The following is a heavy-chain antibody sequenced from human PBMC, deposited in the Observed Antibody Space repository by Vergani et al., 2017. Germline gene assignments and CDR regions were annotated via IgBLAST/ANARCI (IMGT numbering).Heavy chain of an antibody. CDR2: LCPSGST. CDR3: ATGAGPFDI. D-gene: IGHD7-27*01. J-gene: IGHJ4*02. V-gene: IGHV4-4*07. CDR1: GAPISYWY. Sequence: QVQMQESGPGLVKTSETLSLTCSASGAPISYWYWSWLRQPAGKGLEWIGRLCPSGSTNYKPSLKSRVTMSIETSKNQFSLKLTSVTAADTAVYYCATGAGPFDIWGQGTLVTVSS.